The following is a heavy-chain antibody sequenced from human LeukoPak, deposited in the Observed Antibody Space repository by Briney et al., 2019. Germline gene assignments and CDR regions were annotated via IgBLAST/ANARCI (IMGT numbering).Heavy chain of an antibody. CDR2: IYYSGST. CDR3: AREVRFSGRTE. V-gene: IGHV4-31*03. CDR1: GGSISSCGYY. Sequence: PSETLSLTCTVSGGSISSCGYYWSWIRQHPGKGLEWIGYIYYSGSTYYNPSLKSRVTISVDTSKNQFSLKLSSVTAADTAVYYCAREVRFSGRTEWGQGTLVTVSS. J-gene: IGHJ4*02. D-gene: IGHD1-26*01.